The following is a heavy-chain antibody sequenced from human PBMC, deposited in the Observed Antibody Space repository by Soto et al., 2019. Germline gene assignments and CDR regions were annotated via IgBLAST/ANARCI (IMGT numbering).Heavy chain of an antibody. CDR1: GFTVSSNY. CDR3: ARGPLSSGYYLGY. CDR2: IYSGGST. J-gene: IGHJ4*02. V-gene: IGHV3-53*01. D-gene: IGHD3-22*01. Sequence: PRGSLRLSCAASGFTVSSNYMSWVRQAPGKGLEWVSVIYSGGSTYYADSVKGRFTISRDNSKNTLYLQMNSLRAEDTAVYYCARGPLSSGYYLGYWGQGTLVTVSS.